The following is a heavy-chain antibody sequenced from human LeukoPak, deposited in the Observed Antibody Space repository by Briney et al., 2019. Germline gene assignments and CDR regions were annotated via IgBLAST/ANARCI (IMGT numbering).Heavy chain of an antibody. CDR2: IYYSGST. V-gene: IGHV4-59*12. CDR1: GGSISSYY. Sequence: SETLSLTCTVSGGSISSYYWSWIRQPPGKGLEWIGYIYYSGSTYYNPSLKSRVTISVDTSKNQFSLNLSSVTAADTAVYYCATDRARGGDSFDYWGQGTLVTVSS. D-gene: IGHD3-10*01. J-gene: IGHJ4*02. CDR3: ATDRARGGDSFDY.